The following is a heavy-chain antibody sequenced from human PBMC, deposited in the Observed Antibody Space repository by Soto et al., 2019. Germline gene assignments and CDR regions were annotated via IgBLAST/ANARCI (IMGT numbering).Heavy chain of an antibody. Sequence: SETLSLTCTVSGGSISSYYWSWIRQPPGKGLEWIGYIYYSGSTNYNPSLKSRVTISVDTSKNQFSLKLSSVTAADTAVYYCARGLAAPYYYYYYGMDVWGQGTTVTISS. CDR1: GGSISSYY. J-gene: IGHJ6*02. CDR3: ARGLAAPYYYYYYGMDV. CDR2: IYYSGST. D-gene: IGHD6-6*01. V-gene: IGHV4-59*01.